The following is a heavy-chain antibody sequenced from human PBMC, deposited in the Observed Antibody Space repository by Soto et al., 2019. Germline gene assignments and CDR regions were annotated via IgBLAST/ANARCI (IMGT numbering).Heavy chain of an antibody. J-gene: IGHJ4*02. CDR1: GYTFTSHD. D-gene: IGHD5-18*01. Sequence: GASVKVSCKASGYTFTSHDINWVRQATGQGLEWMGWMNPNSGNTGYSQKFQGRVTMTRDTSTNTAYMELSSLRSDDTAVYYCARSRGGYNYGSQFFFFDYWGQGTPVTVSS. V-gene: IGHV1-8*01. CDR3: ARSRGGYNYGSQFFFFDY. CDR2: MNPNSGNT.